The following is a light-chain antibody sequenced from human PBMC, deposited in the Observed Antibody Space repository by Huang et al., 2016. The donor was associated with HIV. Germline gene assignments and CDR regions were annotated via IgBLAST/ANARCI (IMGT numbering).Light chain of an antibody. V-gene: IGKV3-11*01. CDR3: QQRVNGLT. CDR2: DAS. CDR1: KNINTH. Sequence: EIVLTQSPATLSFLPGQRVSLSCRASKNINTHLAWYQQRPGQPPRLLICDASRRVPGVAARFSCSGAGTYFTLAISRLESEDVATYYCQQRVNGLTFGGGTKV. J-gene: IGKJ4*01.